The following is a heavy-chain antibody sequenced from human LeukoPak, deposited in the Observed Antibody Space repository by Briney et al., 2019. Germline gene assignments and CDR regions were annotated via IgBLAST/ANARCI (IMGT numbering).Heavy chain of an antibody. V-gene: IGHV4-34*01. Sequence: KPSETLSLTCAVYGESFSGYYWSWIRQPPGKGLEWIGEINHSGSTNYNPSLKSRVTISVDTSKNQFSLKLSSVTAADTAVYYCARGSGSYRNIYFDYWGQGTLVTVSS. J-gene: IGHJ4*02. CDR2: INHSGST. D-gene: IGHD1-26*01. CDR1: GESFSGYY. CDR3: ARGSGSYRNIYFDY.